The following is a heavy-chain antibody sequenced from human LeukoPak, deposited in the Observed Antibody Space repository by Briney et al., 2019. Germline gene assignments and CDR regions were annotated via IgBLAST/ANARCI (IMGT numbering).Heavy chain of an antibody. CDR2: INHSGST. V-gene: IGHV4-34*01. Sequence: SETLSLTCAVYGGSFSGYYWSWIRQPPGKGLEWIGEINHSGSTNYNPSLKSRVTISVDTSKNQFSLKLSSVTAADTAVYYCAGGGEITVTYFDYWGQGTLVTVSS. CDR3: AGGGEITVTYFDY. CDR1: GGSFSGYY. D-gene: IGHD4-17*01. J-gene: IGHJ4*02.